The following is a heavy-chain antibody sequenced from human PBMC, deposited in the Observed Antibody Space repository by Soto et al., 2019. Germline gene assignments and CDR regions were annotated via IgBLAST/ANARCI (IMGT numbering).Heavy chain of an antibody. J-gene: IGHJ4*02. CDR3: ARDSGCSGGSCYSHFDN. Sequence: EVQLVESGGGLVKPGGSLRLSCAASGFTFTSYSMNWVRQAPGRGLEWVSSISSNSLYIYYAESVKGRFTISRDNAKKSLFLQMNSLRAEDTAVYYCARDSGCSGGSCYSHFDNGGQGTLVTVSS. V-gene: IGHV3-21*01. D-gene: IGHD2-15*01. CDR2: ISSNSLYI. CDR1: GFTFTSYS.